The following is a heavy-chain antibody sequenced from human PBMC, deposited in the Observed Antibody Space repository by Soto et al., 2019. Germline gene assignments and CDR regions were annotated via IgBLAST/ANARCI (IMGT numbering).Heavy chain of an antibody. CDR2: IYSDGGT. J-gene: IGHJ6*02. CDR1: GFTVSSNY. Sequence: EVQLVETGGGLIQPGGSLRLSCAASGFTVSSNYMSWVRQAPGKGLECVSIIYSDGGTYYADSVKGRFTISRDNSKNTLYLQMHSLRAEDTAVYYCARDRGNHGMDVWGQGTTVTVSS. V-gene: IGHV3-53*02. D-gene: IGHD3-16*01. CDR3: ARDRGNHGMDV.